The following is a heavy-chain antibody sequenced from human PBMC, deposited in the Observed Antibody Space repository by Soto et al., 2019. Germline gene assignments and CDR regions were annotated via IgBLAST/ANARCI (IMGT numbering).Heavy chain of an antibody. CDR3: ASLNYEIWTGPTAYYYYGLDV. Sequence: QVQLVQSGAEVKKPGSSVKVSCKASGGTFSSYAISWVRQAPGQGLEWMGGNIPIFGTPIYAQKFQGRVTVIADESTSTVYMELSSLRSEDTAVYYCASLNYEIWTGPTAYYYYGLDVWGQGTTVTVSS. J-gene: IGHJ6*02. CDR2: NIPIFGTP. V-gene: IGHV1-69*12. D-gene: IGHD3-9*01. CDR1: GGTFSSYA.